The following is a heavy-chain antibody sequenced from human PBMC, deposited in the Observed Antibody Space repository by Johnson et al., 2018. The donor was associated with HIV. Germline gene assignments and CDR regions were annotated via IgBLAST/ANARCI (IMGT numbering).Heavy chain of an antibody. J-gene: IGHJ3*02. Sequence: MQPVESGGGVVQPGRSLRLSCAASGFTFSSYAMHWVRQAPGKGLEWVAVISFDGSNKYYTDSVTGRFTISRDNSKNTLFLQMNSLRAEDTAVYFCARASHSSGWYGRLGDAFDIWGQGTMVTVSS. CDR2: ISFDGSNK. CDR3: ARASHSSGWYGRLGDAFDI. CDR1: GFTFSSYA. D-gene: IGHD6-19*01. V-gene: IGHV3-30*14.